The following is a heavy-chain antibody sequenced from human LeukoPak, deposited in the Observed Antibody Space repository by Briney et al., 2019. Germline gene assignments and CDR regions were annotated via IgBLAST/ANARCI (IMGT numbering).Heavy chain of an antibody. V-gene: IGHV5-51*01. J-gene: IGHJ6*02. D-gene: IGHD2-2*01. CDR3: ARPTLSSYGMDV. CDR1: GYSFTRYL. Sequence: PGESLKISCLGSGYSFTRYLIGWVRQMPGKGLEWMGIIYPGDSETRYSPSFQGQVTFSADKSISTAYLQWSSLKASDTAMYYCARPTLSSYGMDVWGQGTTVTVSS. CDR2: IYPGDSET.